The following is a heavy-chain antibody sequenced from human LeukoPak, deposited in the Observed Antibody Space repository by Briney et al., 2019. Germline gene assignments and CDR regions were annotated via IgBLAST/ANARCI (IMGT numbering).Heavy chain of an antibody. J-gene: IGHJ4*02. V-gene: IGHV4-30-4*01. CDR2: IYYSGST. CDR1: GGSISSGDYY. D-gene: IGHD1-14*01. CDR3: ARDRNRLRIFDY. Sequence: PSETLSLTCAVYGGSISSGDYYWTWIRQPPGKGLEWIGYIYYSGSTYSNPSLKSRVTISIDTSKNQFSLKLTSVTAADTAVYYCARDRNRLRIFDYWGQGTLVTVSS.